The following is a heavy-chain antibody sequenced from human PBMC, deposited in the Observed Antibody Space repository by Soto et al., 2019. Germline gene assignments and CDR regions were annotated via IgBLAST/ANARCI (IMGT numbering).Heavy chain of an antibody. CDR3: ARDHYDYVWGSRLQYYFDY. CDR1: GFTFSSYW. Sequence: EVQLVESGGGLVQPGGSLRLSCAASGFTFSSYWMSWVRQAPGQGLEWVANIKQDVSEKYYVDSVKGRFTISRDNAKNSLYLQMNSLRAEDTAVYYCARDHYDYVWGSRLQYYFDYWGQGTLVTVSS. J-gene: IGHJ4*02. D-gene: IGHD3-16*01. V-gene: IGHV3-7*01. CDR2: IKQDVSEK.